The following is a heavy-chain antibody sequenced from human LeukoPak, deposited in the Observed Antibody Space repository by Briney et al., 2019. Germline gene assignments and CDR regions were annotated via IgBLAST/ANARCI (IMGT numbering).Heavy chain of an antibody. CDR1: GFMFHDYA. D-gene: IGHD6-19*01. Sequence: GGSLRLSCAAPGFMFHDYAIHWVRQAPGKGLEWVSLISGDGGSTFYADSVKGRFTISRDNSKNSLYLQMNSLRSDDTALYYCARESESSGWYDYWGQGTLVTVPS. CDR2: ISGDGGST. V-gene: IGHV3-43*02. J-gene: IGHJ4*02. CDR3: ARESESSGWYDY.